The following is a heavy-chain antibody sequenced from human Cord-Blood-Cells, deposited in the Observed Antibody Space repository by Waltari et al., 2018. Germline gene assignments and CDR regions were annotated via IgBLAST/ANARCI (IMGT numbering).Heavy chain of an antibody. CDR1: GGTFRSYA. J-gene: IGHJ5*02. CDR2: IIPIFGTV. Sequence: QVQLVQSGAEVKKPGSSVKVSCKASGGTFRSYAISWVRPAPGQGLEWMGGIIPIFGTVNYAQKFQGRVTITADESTSTAYMELSSLRSEDTAVYYCARFSGYCSGGSCYRLDPWGQGTLVTVSS. D-gene: IGHD2-15*01. V-gene: IGHV1-69*01. CDR3: ARFSGYCSGGSCYRLDP.